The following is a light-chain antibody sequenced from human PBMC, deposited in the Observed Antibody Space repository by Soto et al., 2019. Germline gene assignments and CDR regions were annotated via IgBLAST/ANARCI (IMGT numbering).Light chain of an antibody. CDR1: SSDVGGHDS. CDR3: TSYTSASTYV. J-gene: IGLJ1*01. CDR2: NVS. V-gene: IGLV2-14*01. Sequence: QSALTQPASVSGYPGQSIAISCTGTSSDVGGHDSVSWYQQHPGKAPKLMIYNVSNRPSGVSNRFSGSKSGNTASLTISGLLAEDEADYFCTSYTSASTYVFGAGTKLTVL.